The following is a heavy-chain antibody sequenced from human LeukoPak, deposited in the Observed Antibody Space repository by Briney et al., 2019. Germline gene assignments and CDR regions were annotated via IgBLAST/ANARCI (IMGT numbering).Heavy chain of an antibody. CDR3: ARHKRWLQLTY. CDR2: INHSGST. V-gene: IGHV4-34*01. J-gene: IGHJ4*02. Sequence: SETLSLTCAVYGGSFSGYYWSWIRQPPGKGLEWIGEINHSGSTNYNPSLKSRVTISVDTSKNQFSLKLSSVTAADTAVYYCARHKRWLQLTYWGQGTLVTVSS. CDR1: GGSFSGYY. D-gene: IGHD5-24*01.